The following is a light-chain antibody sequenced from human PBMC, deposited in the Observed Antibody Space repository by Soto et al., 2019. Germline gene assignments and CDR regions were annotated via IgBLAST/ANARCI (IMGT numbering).Light chain of an antibody. V-gene: IGKV3-11*01. Sequence: IVLTPSPATLSLSPGERATLSCRASQRVSSRLAWYQQKPGQAPRLLISGASSRATGIPARFSGSGSGTDFTLPISSLEPEDFAVYYCQQRSNWPRTFGQGTKVDI. J-gene: IGKJ1*01. CDR2: GAS. CDR3: QQRSNWPRT. CDR1: QRVSSR.